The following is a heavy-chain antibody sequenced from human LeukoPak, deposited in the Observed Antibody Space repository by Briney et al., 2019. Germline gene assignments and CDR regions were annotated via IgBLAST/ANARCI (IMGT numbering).Heavy chain of an antibody. V-gene: IGHV3-48*04. CDR3: AELGITMIGGV. CDR1: GFTFSRHS. D-gene: IGHD3-10*02. CDR2: ISSSGSTI. Sequence: GGSLRLSCEASGFTFSRHSMNWVRQAPGKGPEWVSYISSSGSTIYYADSVKGRFTISRDNAKNSLYLQMNSLRAEDTAVYYCAELGITMIGGVWGKGTTVTISS. J-gene: IGHJ6*04.